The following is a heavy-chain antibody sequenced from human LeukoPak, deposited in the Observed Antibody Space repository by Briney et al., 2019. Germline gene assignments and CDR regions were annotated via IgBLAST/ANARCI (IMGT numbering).Heavy chain of an antibody. CDR1: GFVFRSYG. D-gene: IGHD1-26*01. J-gene: IGHJ6*02. CDR3: AHLVWEYVGGLDV. Sequence: GGSLRLSCVASGFVFRSYGMNWVRQAPGKGLEWVSGIYTNGRDTRYADSVKGRFTISRDNSKNTLYLQMHSLRVEDAAGYYCAHLVWEYVGGLDVWGQGTTFTVSS. V-gene: IGHV3-23*05. CDR2: IYTNGRDT.